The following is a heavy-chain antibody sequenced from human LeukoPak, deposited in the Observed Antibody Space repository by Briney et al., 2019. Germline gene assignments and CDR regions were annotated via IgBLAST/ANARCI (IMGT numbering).Heavy chain of an antibody. D-gene: IGHD3-9*01. J-gene: IGHJ4*02. CDR3: AKDPGYDILTGYFDY. CDR1: GFTFSSYG. Sequence: GGSLRLSCAASGFTFSSYGMHWVRQAPGKGLEWVAFIRYDGNNKYSADSVKGRFTISRDNSNNTLYLQMNSLRAEDTAFYYCAKDPGYDILTGYFDYWGQGTLVTVSS. CDR2: IRYDGNNK. V-gene: IGHV3-30*02.